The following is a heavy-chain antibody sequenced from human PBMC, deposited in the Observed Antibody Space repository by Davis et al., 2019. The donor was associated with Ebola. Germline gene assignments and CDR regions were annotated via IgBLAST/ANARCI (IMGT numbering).Heavy chain of an antibody. D-gene: IGHD5-18*01. V-gene: IGHV6-1*01. CDR2: TYYSSKWYN. CDR3: ARGWLRAGMDV. CDR1: GDSVSSGG. Sequence: HPQTLSLTCAISGDSVSSGGWNWIRQSPSRGLEWLGRTYYSSKWYNDYAVSVKSRITINPDTSKNQFSLQLNSVTPEDTAVYYCARGWLRAGMDVWGEGTTVTVSS. J-gene: IGHJ6*04.